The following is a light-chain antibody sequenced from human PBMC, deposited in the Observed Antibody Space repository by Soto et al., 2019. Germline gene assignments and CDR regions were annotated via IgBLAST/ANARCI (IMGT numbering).Light chain of an antibody. V-gene: IGLV1-40*01. J-gene: IGLJ1*01. CDR3: QSYGSSRDV. CDR2: GNS. Sequence: QSVLTQPPSVSGAPGQRVTISCTGSSSNIGAGYDVHWYQQLPGTAPKLLIYGNSNRPSGVPDRFSGSKSGTSASLAITGLQAEDEADYYCQSYGSSRDVFGTGTKLTVL. CDR1: SSNIGAGYD.